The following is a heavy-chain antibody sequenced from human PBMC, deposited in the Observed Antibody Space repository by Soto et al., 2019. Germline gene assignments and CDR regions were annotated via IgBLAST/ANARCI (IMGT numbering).Heavy chain of an antibody. CDR2: IFYTGST. CDR3: ASRSHSGLAWEFDY. Sequence: SETLSLTCSVSGDSFGAYYWYWIRQPPGKGLEWIGYIFYTGSTNYNPSLKSRVTISVDTSKTQFSLNLSSVTAADTAVYYCASRSHSGLAWEFDYWGQGTLVTVSS. D-gene: IGHD5-12*01. V-gene: IGHV4-59*08. CDR1: GDSFGAYY. J-gene: IGHJ4*02.